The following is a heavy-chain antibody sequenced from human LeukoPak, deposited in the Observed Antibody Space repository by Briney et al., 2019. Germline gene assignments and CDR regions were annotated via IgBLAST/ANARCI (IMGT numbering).Heavy chain of an antibody. V-gene: IGHV4-34*01. CDR1: GGSFSGYY. Sequence: PSETLSLTCAVYGGSFSGYYWSWIRQPPGKGLEWIGEINHSGSTNYNPSLKSRVTISVDTSKNQFSLKLSSVTAADTAVYYCARRAAAGTFYYYYMDVWAKGPRSPSP. CDR2: INHSGST. J-gene: IGHJ6*03. D-gene: IGHD6-13*01. CDR3: ARRAAAGTFYYYYMDV.